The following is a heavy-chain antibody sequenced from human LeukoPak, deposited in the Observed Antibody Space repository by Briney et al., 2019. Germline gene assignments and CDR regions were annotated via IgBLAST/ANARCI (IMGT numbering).Heavy chain of an antibody. V-gene: IGHV3-23*01. CDR3: AKGKINHDGAFDA. J-gene: IGHJ3*01. D-gene: IGHD3-16*01. Sequence: QAGGSLRLSCAASGFSFSSYAMSWVRQAPGKGLEWVSGISDSGGSTYYADSVKGRFTISRDNSKEQLFLQVDSLRVEDTAVYYCAKGKINHDGAFDAWGQGTGVTVSS. CDR2: ISDSGGST. CDR1: GFSFSSYA.